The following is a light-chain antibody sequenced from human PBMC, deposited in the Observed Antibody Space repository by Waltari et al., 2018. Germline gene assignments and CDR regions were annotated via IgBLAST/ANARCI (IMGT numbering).Light chain of an antibody. Sequence: QSALTQPASVSGSPGQSIPVSCTGTSSDVGRYNYVSWYQQHPGKAPKLLIYDVNTRPSGVSDRFSGSKSGNTASLTISGLQAEDEADYYCTSFTTTNTYVFGSGTEVTVL. CDR1: SSDVGRYNY. J-gene: IGLJ1*01. V-gene: IGLV2-14*03. CDR2: DVN. CDR3: TSFTTTNTYV.